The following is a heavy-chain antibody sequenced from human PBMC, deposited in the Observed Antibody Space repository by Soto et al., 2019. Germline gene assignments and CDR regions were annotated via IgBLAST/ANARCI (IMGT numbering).Heavy chain of an antibody. V-gene: IGHV4-30-2*01. J-gene: IGHJ5*02. CDR1: GGSISSCGYS. CDR2: IYHSGST. D-gene: IGHD2-8*02. CDR3: ARSVTA. Sequence: SETLSLTCAVSGGSISSCGYSWSWIRQPPGKGLEWIGYIYHSGSTYYNPSLKSRVTISVDTSKNQFSLKLSSVTAADTAVYYCARSVTAWGKGTLVAVSS.